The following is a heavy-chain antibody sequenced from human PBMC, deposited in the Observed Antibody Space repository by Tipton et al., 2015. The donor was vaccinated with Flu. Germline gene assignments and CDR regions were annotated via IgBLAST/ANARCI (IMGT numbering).Heavy chain of an antibody. V-gene: IGHV3-23*01. CDR1: GFTFSSYA. D-gene: IGHD2-2*01. J-gene: IGHJ4*02. CDR2: ISSRGGST. CDR3: AKDGQLYPRAVDY. Sequence: SLRLSCAASGFTFSSYAMSWVRQAPGKGLEWVSAISSRGGSTYYADSVKGRFTVSRDNSKNTLYLQMNSLRAEDTAVYYCAKDGQLYPRAVDYWGQGTLVTVSS.